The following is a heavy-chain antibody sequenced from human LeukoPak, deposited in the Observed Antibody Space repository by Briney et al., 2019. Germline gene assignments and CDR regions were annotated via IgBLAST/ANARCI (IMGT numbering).Heavy chain of an antibody. CDR3: AKERNLEIAVAGTIFDY. CDR2: IYSDGST. V-gene: IGHV3-66*01. D-gene: IGHD6-19*01. Sequence: GGSLRLSCVASGFTFSNYWMTWVRQAPGKGLEWVSVIYSDGSTYYADSVKGRFTLSRDNSKNKIYLEMNSLKAEDTAVYYCAKERNLEIAVAGTIFDYWGQGTLVTVSS. CDR1: GFTFSNYW. J-gene: IGHJ4*02.